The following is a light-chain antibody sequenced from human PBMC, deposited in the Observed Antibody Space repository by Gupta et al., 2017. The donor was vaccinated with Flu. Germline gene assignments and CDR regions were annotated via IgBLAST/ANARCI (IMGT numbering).Light chain of an antibody. V-gene: IGLV2-14*01. CDR3: CSYRTSSTHV. J-gene: IGLJ1*01. Sequence: QPALTQPASVSGSLGQSITVSCTETSRDIGYYNDVSWYQQRPGKAPRLLIYGVTNRPSGISSRFSGSKSGNTASLTISGLQADDEGDYYCCSYRTSSTHVFGTGTRVSVL. CDR1: SRDIGYYND. CDR2: GVT.